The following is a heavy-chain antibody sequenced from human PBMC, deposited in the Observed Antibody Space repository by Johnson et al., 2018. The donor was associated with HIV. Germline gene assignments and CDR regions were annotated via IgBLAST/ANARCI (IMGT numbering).Heavy chain of an antibody. CDR1: GFTFSSYA. D-gene: IGHD3-10*01. CDR3: AKNLRGFDAFDI. CDR2: ISGSGGST. J-gene: IGHJ3*02. Sequence: VQLVESGGGWVKPGGSLRLSCAASGFTFSSYAMSWVRQAPGKGLEWVSAISGSGGSTYYADSVKGRFTISRDNSKNTLYLQMNSLRAEDTAVYYCAKNLRGFDAFDIWGQGTMVTVSS. V-gene: IGHV3-23*04.